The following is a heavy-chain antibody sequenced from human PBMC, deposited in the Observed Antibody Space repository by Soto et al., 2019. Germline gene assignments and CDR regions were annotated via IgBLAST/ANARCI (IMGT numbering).Heavy chain of an antibody. J-gene: IGHJ6*02. D-gene: IGHD2-21*02. CDR1: GYTFTSYG. V-gene: IGHV1-18*01. Sequence: QVQLVQSGAEVKKPGASVKVSCKASGYTFTSYGISWVRQAPGQGLEWMGWISAYNGNTNYAQKLQGRVTMTTDTYTSTAYMELRGLRSDDTAVYYCASSYCGGDCYSVYYYYGMDVWGQGTTVTVSS. CDR3: ASSYCGGDCYSVYYYYGMDV. CDR2: ISAYNGNT.